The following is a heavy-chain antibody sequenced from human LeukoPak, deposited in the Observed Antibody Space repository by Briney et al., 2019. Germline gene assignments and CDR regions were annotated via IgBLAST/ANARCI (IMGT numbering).Heavy chain of an antibody. CDR2: IFPIFGTS. CDR3: ARGIMGYCSSTSCYSSFHNYYYMDV. D-gene: IGHD2-2*02. V-gene: IGHV1-69*05. CDR1: VCTFSSYA. J-gene: IGHJ6*03. Sequence: ASVKVSFKASVCTFSSYAISWVRQAPEQGLEWPGGIFPIFGTSNYEAEFQGRVTITTDESTSTADMELSSLRSEDTAVYYCARGIMGYCSSTSCYSSFHNYYYMDVWGKGTTVTVSS.